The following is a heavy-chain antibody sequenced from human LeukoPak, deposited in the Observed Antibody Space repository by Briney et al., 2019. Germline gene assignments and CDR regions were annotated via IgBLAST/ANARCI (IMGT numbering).Heavy chain of an antibody. CDR1: GGTFSSYA. CDR2: IIPILGIA. J-gene: IGHJ4*02. CDR3: ARAGGYGDPYYFDY. V-gene: IGHV1-69*04. Sequence: ASVKVSCKAPGGTFSSYAISWVRQAPGQGLEWMGRIIPILGIANYAQKFQGRVTITADKSTSTAYMELSSLRSEDTAVYYCARAGGYGDPYYFDYWGQGTLVTVSS. D-gene: IGHD4-17*01.